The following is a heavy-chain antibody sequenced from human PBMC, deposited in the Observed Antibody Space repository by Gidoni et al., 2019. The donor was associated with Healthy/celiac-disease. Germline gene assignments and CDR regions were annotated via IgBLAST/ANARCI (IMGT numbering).Heavy chain of an antibody. V-gene: IGHV3-64D*09. J-gene: IGHJ4*02. CDR3: VKSSDIVVVPAPDFDY. CDR2: ISSNGGST. CDR1: GFTFSSYA. D-gene: IGHD2-2*01. Sequence: GFTFSSYAMHWVRQAPGKGLEYVSAISSNGGSTYYADSVKGRFTISRDNSKNTLYLQMSSLRAEDTAVYYCVKSSDIVVVPAPDFDYWGQGTLVTVSS.